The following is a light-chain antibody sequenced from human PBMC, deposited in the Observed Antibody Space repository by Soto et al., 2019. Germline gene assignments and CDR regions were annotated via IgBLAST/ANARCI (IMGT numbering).Light chain of an antibody. J-gene: IGLJ2*01. CDR3: QSYDSSLSAVV. CDR1: SSNIGAGYD. V-gene: IGLV1-40*01. Sequence: QSVLTQPPSVSGAPGQRVTISCTGSSSNIGAGYDVDWYQQVPGTAPKLLIFTNTNRPSGVPDRFSGSKSGTSASLAITGLQAEDEADYYCQSYDSSLSAVVFGGGTKVTVL. CDR2: TNT.